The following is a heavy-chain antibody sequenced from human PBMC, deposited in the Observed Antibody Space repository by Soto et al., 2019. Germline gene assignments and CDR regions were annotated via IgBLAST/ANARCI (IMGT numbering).Heavy chain of an antibody. D-gene: IGHD3-10*01. CDR3: ARDSASMVRGVIGSWFDP. V-gene: IGHV1-69*08. J-gene: IGHJ5*02. CDR2: IIPILGIA. Sequence: QVQLVQSGAEVKKPGSSVKVSRKASGGTFSSYTISWVRQAPGQGLEWMGRIIPILGIANYAQKFQGRVTITADKSTSTAYMELSSLRSEDTAVYYCARDSASMVRGVIGSWFDPWGQGTLVTVSS. CDR1: GGTFSSYT.